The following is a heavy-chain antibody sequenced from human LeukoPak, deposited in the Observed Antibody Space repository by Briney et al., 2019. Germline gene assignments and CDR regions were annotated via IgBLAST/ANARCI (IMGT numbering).Heavy chain of an antibody. CDR1: GGSLTSYY. V-gene: IGHV4-59*08. D-gene: IGHD6-13*01. CDR3: ASVEHIAAAGTYDY. CDR2: IFYSGSP. Sequence: SEALSLTCTVSGGSLTSYYWSWMRQPPGKGLEWIGNIFYSGSPNYNPSLKSRVTTSFDTSKNQFSLKLSFVPAADTAVYYCASVEHIAAAGTYDYWGQGTLVTVSS. J-gene: IGHJ4*02.